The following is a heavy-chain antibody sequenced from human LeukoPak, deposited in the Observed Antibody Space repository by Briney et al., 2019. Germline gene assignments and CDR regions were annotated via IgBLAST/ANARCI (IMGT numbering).Heavy chain of an antibody. V-gene: IGHV3-7*01. J-gene: IGHJ4*02. Sequence: PGGSLRLSCAASGFTFSSYWMSWVRQAPGKGLEWVANIKQDGSEKYYVDSVKGRFTISRDNAKNSLYLRMNSLRAEDTAVYYCARDTYSSGWYQPGGFDYWGQGTLVTVSS. CDR2: IKQDGSEK. CDR1: GFTFSSYW. CDR3: ARDTYSSGWYQPGGFDY. D-gene: IGHD6-19*01.